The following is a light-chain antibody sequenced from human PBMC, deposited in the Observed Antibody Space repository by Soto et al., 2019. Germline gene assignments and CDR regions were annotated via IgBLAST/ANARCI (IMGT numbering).Light chain of an antibody. CDR2: DVS. V-gene: IGLV2-14*01. CDR3: SAYTSSSTLVV. J-gene: IGLJ1*01. Sequence: QYALTQPAYVSGSPGQSITISCTGTSSDVGGYNYVSWCQQHPGQAPKLMIYDVSNRPSGVSNRFSGSNSGNTASLTISGLQAEDEADYYCSAYTSSSTLVVFGTGTKLTVL. CDR1: SSDVGGYNY.